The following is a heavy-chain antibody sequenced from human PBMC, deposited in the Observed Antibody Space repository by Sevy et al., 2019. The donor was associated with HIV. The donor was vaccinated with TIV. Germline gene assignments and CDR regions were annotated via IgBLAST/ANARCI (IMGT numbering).Heavy chain of an antibody. V-gene: IGHV3-30*02. J-gene: IGHJ6*02. Sequence: GGSLRLSCAASGFTFSSYGMHWVRQAPGKGLEWVAFIRYDGSNKYYADSVKGRLTVTRDNSKNTRYLQMNSLRAEDTAVYYCARRYCSSTSCPPTNYGMDVWGQGTTVTVSS. CDR3: ARRYCSSTSCPPTNYGMDV. CDR2: IRYDGSNK. CDR1: GFTFSSYG. D-gene: IGHD2-2*01.